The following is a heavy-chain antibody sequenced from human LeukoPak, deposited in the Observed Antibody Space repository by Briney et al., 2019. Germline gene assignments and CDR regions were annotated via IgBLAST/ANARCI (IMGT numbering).Heavy chain of an antibody. D-gene: IGHD3-3*01. CDR3: TTEKGYYDFWSGYYTINWFDP. CDR2: IKRKTDGGTT. Sequence: GGSLRLSRAASGFTFSNAWMSWVRQAPGKGLEWVGRIKRKTDGGTTDYAAPVKGRFTISRDDSKNTLYLQMNSLKTEDTAVYYCTTEKGYYDFWSGYYTINWFDPWGQGTLVTVSS. J-gene: IGHJ5*02. CDR1: GFTFSNAW. V-gene: IGHV3-15*01.